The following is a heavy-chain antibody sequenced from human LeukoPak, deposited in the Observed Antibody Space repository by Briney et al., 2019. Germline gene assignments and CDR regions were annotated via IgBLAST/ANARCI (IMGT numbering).Heavy chain of an antibody. CDR2: INPNSGGT. J-gene: IGHJ4*02. D-gene: IGHD5-18*01. V-gene: IGHV1-2*02. CDR1: GYTFTGYY. CDR3: ARARDDVGIQLWFRGYYFDY. Sequence: ASVKVSCKASGYTFTGYYMHWVRQAPGQGLEWMGWINPNSGGTNYAQKFQGRVTMTRDTSISTAYMELSRLRSDDTAVYYCARARDDVGIQLWFRGYYFDYWGQGTLVTVSS.